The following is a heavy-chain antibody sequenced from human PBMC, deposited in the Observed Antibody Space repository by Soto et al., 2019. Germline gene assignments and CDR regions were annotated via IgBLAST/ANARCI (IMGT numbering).Heavy chain of an antibody. J-gene: IGHJ6*02. CDR1: GYTFSNYG. V-gene: IGHV1-18*01. Sequence: QVQLVQSGAEVKKPGASVKVSCKASGYTFSNYGISWVRQGPGQGLEWMGWISGYNGNTHYEEKVQDRIKMTTDTSTSTTYLELRSLRSDDTGVYFCARDPGFGFGYSYAFAMDVWGQGTTVTVSS. CDR3: ARDPGFGFGYSYAFAMDV. D-gene: IGHD5-18*01. CDR2: ISGYNGNT.